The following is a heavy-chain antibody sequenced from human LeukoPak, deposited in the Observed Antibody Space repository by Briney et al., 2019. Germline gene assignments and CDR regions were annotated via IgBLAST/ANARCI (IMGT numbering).Heavy chain of an antibody. CDR3: APAPIYCSSTSCPS. CDR2: ISGSGGST. Sequence: GGSLRLSCAASGITFSSYAMSRVRQAPGKGLEWVSAISGSGGSTYYADSVKGRFTISRDNSKNTLYLQMNSLRAEDTAVYYCAPAPIYCSSTSCPSWGQGTLVTVSS. CDR1: GITFSSYA. V-gene: IGHV3-23*01. D-gene: IGHD2-2*01. J-gene: IGHJ5*02.